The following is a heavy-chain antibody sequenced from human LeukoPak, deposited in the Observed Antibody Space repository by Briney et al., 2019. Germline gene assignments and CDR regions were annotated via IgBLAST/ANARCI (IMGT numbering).Heavy chain of an antibody. D-gene: IGHD3-10*01. CDR1: GFTFSTYA. Sequence: PGGSLRLSCAASGFTFSTYAMHWVRQAPGKGLDWVAVISHDGSSKYNADSVKGRFTISRDNSKNTLYLQMNSLRAEDTAVYYCAKGAYRVRGVLRLMDVWGQGTTVTVSS. V-gene: IGHV3-30*04. CDR2: ISHDGSSK. J-gene: IGHJ6*02. CDR3: AKGAYRVRGVLRLMDV.